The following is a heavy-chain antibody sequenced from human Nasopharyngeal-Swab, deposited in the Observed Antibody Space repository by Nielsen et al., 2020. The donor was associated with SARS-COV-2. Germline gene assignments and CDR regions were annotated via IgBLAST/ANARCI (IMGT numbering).Heavy chain of an antibody. CDR3: ARDGLDYDFWSAYFMDV. CDR2: ISSSSTYI. J-gene: IGHJ6*02. D-gene: IGHD3-3*01. V-gene: IGHV3-21*01. CDR1: DFTFSIYW. Sequence: GESLKISCAASDFTFSIYWMTWVRQAPGKGLEWVSSISSSSTYIYYADSVKGRFTISRDSAKNSLYLQMNSLRAEDTAVYYCARDGLDYDFWSAYFMDVWGQGTTVTVSS.